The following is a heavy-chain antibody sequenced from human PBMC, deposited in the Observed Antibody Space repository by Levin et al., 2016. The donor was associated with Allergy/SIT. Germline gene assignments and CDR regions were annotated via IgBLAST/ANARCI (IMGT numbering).Heavy chain of an antibody. V-gene: IGHV1-3*01. Sequence: ASVKVSCKASGYTFTDHSIHWVRQAPGQRPEWMGWISGGSDDPRYSQKFQDRLTITRATSASTIYMELSSLTSEDTAVYYCARVTGIHYYYMDVWGKGTTVTVSS. J-gene: IGHJ6*03. CDR3: ARVTGIHYYYMDV. CDR1: GYTFTDHS. CDR2: ISGGSDDP. D-gene: IGHD1-1*01.